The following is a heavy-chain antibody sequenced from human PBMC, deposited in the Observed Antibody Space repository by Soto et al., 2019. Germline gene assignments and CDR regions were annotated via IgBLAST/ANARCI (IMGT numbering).Heavy chain of an antibody. D-gene: IGHD6-13*01. J-gene: IGHJ4*02. CDR1: GFTFSSYA. CDR3: ARVRGAAARNDY. CDR2: ISYDGSNK. V-gene: IGHV3-30-3*01. Sequence: GGSLRLSCAASGFTFSSYAMHWVRQAPGKGLEWVAVISYDGSNKYYADSVKGRFTISRDNSKNTLYLQMNSLRAEDTAVYYCARVRGAAARNDYWGQGTLVTVSS.